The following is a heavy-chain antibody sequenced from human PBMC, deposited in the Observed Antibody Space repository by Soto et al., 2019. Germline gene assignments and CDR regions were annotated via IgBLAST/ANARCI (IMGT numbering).Heavy chain of an antibody. V-gene: IGHV3-23*01. Sequence: EVQLLESGGGLVQPGGSLRLSCAASGFTFSNYAFNWVRQAPGKGLEWVSGITESGGYTDYADSVRGRFTISRDNSKNTLYVQMNSLRAEDTALYYCAKGTFGNGWSSWGQGTLVAVSS. D-gene: IGHD3-16*01. CDR3: AKGTFGNGWSS. CDR2: ITESGGYT. J-gene: IGHJ4*02. CDR1: GFTFSNYA.